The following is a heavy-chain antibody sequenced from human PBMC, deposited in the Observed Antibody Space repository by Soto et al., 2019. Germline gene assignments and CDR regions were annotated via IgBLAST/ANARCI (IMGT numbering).Heavy chain of an antibody. V-gene: IGHV3-23*01. J-gene: IGHJ4*02. CDR3: AKDLVSGDGLWFMDE. Sequence: EVQLLESGGGLVQPGGSLRLSCTASGFTFSDYAMTWVRQAPGKGLECVSGIYGSGGGIQYADSVKGRFTISRDNYRNTLYLQMNSLRDEDTAVYYCAKDLVSGDGLWFMDEWGQGTLVAVSP. CDR1: GFTFSDYA. D-gene: IGHD2-21*02. CDR2: IYGSGGGI.